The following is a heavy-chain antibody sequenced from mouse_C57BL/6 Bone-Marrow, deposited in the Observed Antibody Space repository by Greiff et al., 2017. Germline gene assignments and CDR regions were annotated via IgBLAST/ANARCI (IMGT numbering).Heavy chain of an antibody. Sequence: DVKLVESGGGLVKPGGSLKLSCAASGFTFSDYGMHWVRQAPEKGLEWVAYISSGSSTIYYADTVKGRFTIFRDNAKNTLFLQMTSLRSEDTAMYYCARWSPFAYWGQGTLVTVSA. D-gene: IGHD1-1*02. V-gene: IGHV5-17*01. CDR3: ARWSPFAY. J-gene: IGHJ3*01. CDR2: ISSGSSTI. CDR1: GFTFSDYG.